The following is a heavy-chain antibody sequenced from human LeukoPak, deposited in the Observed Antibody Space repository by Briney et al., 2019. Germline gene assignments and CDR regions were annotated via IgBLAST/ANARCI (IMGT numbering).Heavy chain of an antibody. CDR1: GFTFSSYA. V-gene: IGHV3-23*01. D-gene: IGHD3-22*01. J-gene: IGHJ4*02. Sequence: GGSLRLSCAASGFTFSSYAMSWVRQAPGKGLEWVSAISGSGGSTYYADSVKGRFTISRDNSKNTLYLQMNSLRAEDTAVYYCAKAPYYYDSSGYFDYWGQGTLVTVSS. CDR3: AKAPYYYDSSGYFDY. CDR2: ISGSGGST.